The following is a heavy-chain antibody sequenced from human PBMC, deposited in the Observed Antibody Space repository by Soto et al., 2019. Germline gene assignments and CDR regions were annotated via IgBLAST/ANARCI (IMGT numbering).Heavy chain of an antibody. Sequence: GGSLRLSCAASGFTFNSYAMSWVRHAPGKGLEWVSVISGSGGSRYYADSVKGRFTISRDNSKNTLYLQMNSLRAEDTAVYYCAKAGYCTNGVCYLYYFDYWGQGTLVTVSS. CDR2: ISGSGGSR. D-gene: IGHD2-8*01. CDR3: AKAGYCTNGVCYLYYFDY. V-gene: IGHV3-23*01. CDR1: GFTFNSYA. J-gene: IGHJ4*02.